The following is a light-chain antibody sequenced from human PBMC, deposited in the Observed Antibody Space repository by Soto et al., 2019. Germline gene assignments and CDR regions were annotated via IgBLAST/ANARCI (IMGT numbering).Light chain of an antibody. CDR3: SSYAGSNLYV. V-gene: IGLV2-8*01. CDR1: SSDVGGYNY. CDR2: EVS. Sequence: QSDLTQAPSAYGSPGQAVTITCTGTSSDVGGYNYVSWYQQHPGKAPNLMIYEVSKRPSGVPDRFSGSKSGNTVSLTVSGLQAEDEADYYCSSYAGSNLYVFGTGTKVTVL. J-gene: IGLJ1*01.